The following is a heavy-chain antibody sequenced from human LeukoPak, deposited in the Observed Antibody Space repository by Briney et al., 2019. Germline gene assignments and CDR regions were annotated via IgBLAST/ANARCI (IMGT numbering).Heavy chain of an antibody. V-gene: IGHV4-59*12. CDR3: ARGRIAAAATAFFDY. J-gene: IGHJ4*02. D-gene: IGHD6-13*01. Sequence: PSETLSLTCTVSGGSISSYYWSWIRQPPGKGLEWIGYIYYSGSTNYNPSLKSRVTISVDTSKNQLSLNLKSVTAADTAVYFCARGRIAAAATAFFDYWGQGALVTVSS. CDR2: IYYSGST. CDR1: GGSISSYY.